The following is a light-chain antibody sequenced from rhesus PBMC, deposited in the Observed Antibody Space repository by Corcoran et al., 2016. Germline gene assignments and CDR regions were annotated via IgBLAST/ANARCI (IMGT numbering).Light chain of an antibody. CDR3: PHYYSTPWT. CDR1: QGITND. V-gene: IGKV1-25*02. J-gene: IGKJ1*01. CDR2: EAS. Sequence: DIQMTQSPSSLSASVGDRVTITCRASQGITNDLAWYQQKPGETPMLLIYEASSLQSGMPSRFSGSGSGTEFTLTIRSLQPEEFATYYCPHYYSTPWTFGQGTKVEIK.